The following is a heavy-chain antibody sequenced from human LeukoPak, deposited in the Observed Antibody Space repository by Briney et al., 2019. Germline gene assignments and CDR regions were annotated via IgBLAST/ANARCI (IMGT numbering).Heavy chain of an antibody. J-gene: IGHJ4*02. CDR1: GFTFSSYS. V-gene: IGHV3-48*04. CDR3: ARDPGGSPEGY. CDR2: ISSSGSTI. D-gene: IGHD1-26*01. Sequence: GGSLRLSCTASGFTFSSYSMNWVRQAPGKGLEWVSYISSSGSTIYYADSVKGRFTISRDNAKNSLYLQMNSLRAEDTAVYYCARDPGGSPEGYWGQGTLVTVSS.